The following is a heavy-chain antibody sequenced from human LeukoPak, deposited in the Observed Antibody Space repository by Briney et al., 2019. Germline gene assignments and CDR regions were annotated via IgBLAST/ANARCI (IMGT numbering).Heavy chain of an antibody. Sequence: PGGSLRLSCAASGFTFSSYGMHWVRQAPGKGLEWVAVIWYDGSNKYYADSVKGRFTISRDNSKNTLYLQMNSLRAEDTAVYYCARDRSSYGDYVDYWGQGTLVTVSS. J-gene: IGHJ4*02. CDR2: IWYDGSNK. CDR3: ARDRSSYGDYVDY. CDR1: GFTFSSYG. D-gene: IGHD4-17*01. V-gene: IGHV3-33*01.